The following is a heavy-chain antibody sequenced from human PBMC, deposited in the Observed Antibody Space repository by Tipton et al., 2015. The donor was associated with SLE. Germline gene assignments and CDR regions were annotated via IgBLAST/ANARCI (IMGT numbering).Heavy chain of an antibody. J-gene: IGHJ4*02. CDR2: ISVDGSDQ. D-gene: IGHD1-26*01. V-gene: IGHV3-30*04. CDR3: AREEGIREATGFDN. Sequence: SLRLSCAASGFTFSSYVMHWVRQAPGKGLEWVAVISVDGSDQYYADSVKGRFTISRDNSENMLHLQMTSLRSDDTVVYYCAREEGIREATGFDNWGQGTLVTVSS. CDR1: GFTFSSYV.